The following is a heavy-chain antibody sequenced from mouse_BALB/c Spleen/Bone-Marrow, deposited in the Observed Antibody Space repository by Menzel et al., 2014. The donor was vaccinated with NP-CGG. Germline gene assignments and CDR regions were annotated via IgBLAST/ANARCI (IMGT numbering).Heavy chain of an antibody. Sequence: QVQLQQSGAELVKPGASVKLSCMASGFTFTSYWIHWVKQRPGQGPEWIGEINPSNGRTNYNEKFKSKATLTEDKSSSTAYMQLSSLTSEDSAVYYCARDGNYRYAVDYWGQGTSVTVSS. J-gene: IGHJ4*01. CDR3: ARDGNYRYAVDY. CDR1: GFTFTSYW. D-gene: IGHD2-1*01. CDR2: INPSNGRT. V-gene: IGHV1S81*02.